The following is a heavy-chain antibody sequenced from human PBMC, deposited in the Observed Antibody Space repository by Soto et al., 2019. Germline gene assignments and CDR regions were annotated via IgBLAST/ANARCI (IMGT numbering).Heavy chain of an antibody. J-gene: IGHJ6*02. CDR3: AKARDDFWSGYCRDYYYYYGMDV. CDR1: GFTFSSYG. D-gene: IGHD3-3*01. Sequence: GGSLRLSCAASGFTFSSYGMHWVRQAPGKGLEWVAVISYDGSNKYYADSVKGRFTISRDNSKNTLYLQMNSLRAEDTAVYYCAKARDDFWSGYCRDYYYYYGMDVWGQGTTVTVSS. V-gene: IGHV3-30*18. CDR2: ISYDGSNK.